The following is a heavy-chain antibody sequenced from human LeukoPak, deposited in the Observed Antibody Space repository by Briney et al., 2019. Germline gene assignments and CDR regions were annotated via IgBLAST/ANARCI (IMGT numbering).Heavy chain of an antibody. V-gene: IGHV3-48*03. J-gene: IGHJ4*02. Sequence: GGSLRLSCAASGFTCSSYEMNWVRQAPGKGLEWVSYISSSGSTIYYADSVKGRFTISRDNAKNSLYLQMNSLRAEDTAVYYCARENQYSSSWADYWGQGTLVTVSS. CDR3: ARENQYSSSWADY. D-gene: IGHD6-13*01. CDR1: GFTCSSYE. CDR2: ISSSGSTI.